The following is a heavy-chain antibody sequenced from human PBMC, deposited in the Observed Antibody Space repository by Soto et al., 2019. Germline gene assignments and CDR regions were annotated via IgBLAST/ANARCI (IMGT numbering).Heavy chain of an antibody. CDR3: ASYDSSGYPKTDYYYYYGMDV. V-gene: IGHV1-2*02. D-gene: IGHD3-22*01. Sequence: ASVKVSCKASGYTFTGYYMHWVRQAPGQGLEWMGWINPNSGGTNYVQKFQGTVTMTRDTSISTAYMELSRLRSDDTAVYYCASYDSSGYPKTDYYYYYGMDVWGQGTTVTVSS. J-gene: IGHJ6*02. CDR2: INPNSGGT. CDR1: GYTFTGYY.